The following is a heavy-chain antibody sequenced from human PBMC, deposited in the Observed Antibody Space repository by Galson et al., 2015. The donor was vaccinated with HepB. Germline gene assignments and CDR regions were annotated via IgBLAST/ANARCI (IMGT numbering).Heavy chain of an antibody. CDR2: IIPIFGIA. V-gene: IGHV1-69*13. CDR3: ARVTPGATIFGVVINWFDP. J-gene: IGHJ5*02. CDR1: GGTFSSYA. D-gene: IGHD3-3*01. Sequence: SVKVSCKASGGTFSSYAISWVRQAPGQGLEWMGGIIPIFGIANYAQKFQGGVTITADESTSTAYMELSSLRSEDTAVYYCARVTPGATIFGVVINWFDPWGQGTLVTVSS.